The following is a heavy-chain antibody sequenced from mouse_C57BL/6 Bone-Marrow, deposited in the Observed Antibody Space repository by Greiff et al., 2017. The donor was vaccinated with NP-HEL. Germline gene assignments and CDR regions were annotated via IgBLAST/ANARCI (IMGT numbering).Heavy chain of an antibody. CDR3: ARDPAYYYGSSNWYFDV. Sequence: DVKLVESEGGLVQPGSSMKLSCTASGFTFSDYYMAWVRQVPEKGLEWVANINYDGSSTYYLDSLKSRFIISRDNAKNILYLQMSSLKSEDTATYYCARDPAYYYGSSNWYFDVWGTGTTVTVSS. J-gene: IGHJ1*03. D-gene: IGHD1-1*01. V-gene: IGHV5-16*01. CDR2: INYDGSST. CDR1: GFTFSDYY.